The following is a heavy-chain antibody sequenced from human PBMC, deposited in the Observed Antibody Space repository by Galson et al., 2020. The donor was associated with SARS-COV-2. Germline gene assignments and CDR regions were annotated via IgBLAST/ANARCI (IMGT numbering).Heavy chain of an antibody. V-gene: IGHV4-34*01. J-gene: IGHJ6*03. D-gene: IGHD3-16*01. CDR3: ARGRQGVVPSPVLGLGPFYSYYYMDV. CDR1: GGSFSGYS. CDR2: IKSGGDT. Sequence: SETLSLTCAVYGGSFSGYSWTWIRQAPGKGLEWIGEIKSGGDTKYSPSLSGRVTLSVATSRNQFSLKLTSVSAADTALYFCARGRQGVVPSPVLGLGPFYSYYYMDVWGKGTTVIVSS.